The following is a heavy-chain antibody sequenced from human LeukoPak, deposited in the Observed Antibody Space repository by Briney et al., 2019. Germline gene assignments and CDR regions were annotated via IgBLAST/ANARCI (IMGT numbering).Heavy chain of an antibody. J-gene: IGHJ1*01. V-gene: IGHV1-2*02. Sequence: ASVKVSRKASGYTFSDYYIHWVRQAPGEGLERVGWVFPRSGDTYYSQRFHGRVAMTTDTSINTAYMELSRLKSDDTGVYFCARPPRDLVSAAPFPFWGQGTLVTVSS. CDR1: GYTFSDYY. D-gene: IGHD5/OR15-5a*01. CDR3: ARPPRDLVSAAPFPF. CDR2: VFPRSGDT.